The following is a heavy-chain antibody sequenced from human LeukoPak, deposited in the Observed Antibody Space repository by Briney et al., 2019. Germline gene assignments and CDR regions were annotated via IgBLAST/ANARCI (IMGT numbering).Heavy chain of an antibody. D-gene: IGHD3-9*01. V-gene: IGHV3-48*01. CDR2: ISSSSSTL. Sequence: PGGSLRLSCAVSGFTFSSYSMKWVRQAPGKGLEWVSYISSSSSTLYYADSVKGRFTISRDNAKNSLYLQMNSLRAEDTAVYYCARAPPPPLRYFDWPVYYFDYWGQGTLVTVSS. J-gene: IGHJ4*02. CDR1: GFTFSSYS. CDR3: ARAPPPPLRYFDWPVYYFDY.